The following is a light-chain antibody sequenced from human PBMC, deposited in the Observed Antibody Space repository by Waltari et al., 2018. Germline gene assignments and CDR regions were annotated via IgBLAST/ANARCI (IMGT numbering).Light chain of an antibody. V-gene: IGLV6-57*03. Sequence: NFMLTQPHSVSESPGKTVTLSCTRSSGSVASSYVRWYQQPPGRAPTHVIYAHNQRPSGVPDRFSGSIDSSSNSASLTISGLTTEDEADYYCQSYDSSSQVFGGGTRLTVL. J-gene: IGLJ3*02. CDR1: SGSVASSY. CDR2: AHN. CDR3: QSYDSSSQV.